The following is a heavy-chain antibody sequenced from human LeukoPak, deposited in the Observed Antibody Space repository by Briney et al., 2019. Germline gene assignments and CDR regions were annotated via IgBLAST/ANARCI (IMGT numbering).Heavy chain of an antibody. J-gene: IGHJ4*02. CDR2: INTDGSTT. CDR3: ARGGDYASGSPGDY. CDR1: GFTFTTYW. D-gene: IGHD3-10*01. Sequence: AGGSLRLSCAASGFTFTTYWMHWVRQAPGKGMVWVSPINTDGSTTTYADSVKGRFTISRDNAKNTLYLQMNSLRAEDTAVYYCARGGDYASGSPGDYWGQGTLVTVS. V-gene: IGHV3-74*01.